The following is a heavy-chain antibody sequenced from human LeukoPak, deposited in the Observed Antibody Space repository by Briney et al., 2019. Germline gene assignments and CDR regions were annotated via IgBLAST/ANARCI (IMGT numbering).Heavy chain of an antibody. Sequence: SPSETLSLTCTVSGGSISSSSYYWGWIRQPPGKGLEWIGSIYYSGSTYYNPSLKSRVTISVDTSKNQFSLKLSSVTAADTAVYYCASHGLPTSIAARSGSWFDPWGQGTLVTVSS. V-gene: IGHV4-39*01. J-gene: IGHJ5*02. CDR3: ASHGLPTSIAARSGSWFDP. CDR2: IYYSGST. D-gene: IGHD6-6*01. CDR1: GGSISSSSYY.